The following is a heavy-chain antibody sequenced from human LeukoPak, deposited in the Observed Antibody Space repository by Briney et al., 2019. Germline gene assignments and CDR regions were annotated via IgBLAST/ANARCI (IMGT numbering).Heavy chain of an antibody. CDR1: GGSISSYY. CDR3: ARGPHRRGTFDY. J-gene: IGHJ4*02. CDR2: IYCSGST. V-gene: IGHV4-59*01. D-gene: IGHD3-16*01. Sequence: PSETLSLTCTVSGGSISSYYWSWIRQPPGKGLEWIGYIYCSGSTNYNPSPKSRVTISVDTSKNQFSLKLSSVTAADTAVYYCARGPHRRGTFDYWGQGTLVTVSS.